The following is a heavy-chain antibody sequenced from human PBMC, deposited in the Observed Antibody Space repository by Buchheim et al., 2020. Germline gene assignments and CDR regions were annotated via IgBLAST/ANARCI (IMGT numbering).Heavy chain of an antibody. J-gene: IGHJ2*01. CDR1: GLTFSRYD. CDR2: IGAGFDT. V-gene: IGHV3-13*01. Sequence: EVQLVESGGGLVQPGGSLRLSCAASGLTFSRYDFHWVRQVAGKGLEWVSAIGAGFDTYYLDSVKGRFTISRENARSSVYLRMDSLRADDTAVYYCARELEDQIAPGWYLDLWGRGTL. CDR3: ARELEDQIAPGWYLDL.